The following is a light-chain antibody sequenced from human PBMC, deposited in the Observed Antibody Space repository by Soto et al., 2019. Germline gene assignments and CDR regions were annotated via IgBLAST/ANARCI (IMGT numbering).Light chain of an antibody. CDR1: QDINNY. Sequence: DIQMTQSPSSLSASVGDRVTITCRASQDINNYLAWYQQKPGKVPKLLIYAASTLQSGVPSRFSGSGSGTDFTPTITTLQPEHVATYYCQKYNRARWTLAQGTKVEIK. CDR2: AAS. V-gene: IGKV1-27*01. J-gene: IGKJ1*01. CDR3: QKYNRARWT.